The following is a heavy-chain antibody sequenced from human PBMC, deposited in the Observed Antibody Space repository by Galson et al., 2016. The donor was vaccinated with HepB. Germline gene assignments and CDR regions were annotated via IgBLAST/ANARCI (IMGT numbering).Heavy chain of an antibody. D-gene: IGHD1-1*01. Sequence: CAISWDSVSSNSAAWNWIRQFPSRGLEWLGRTYYRSKWFNNDAVSVKSRITINPDTSKNQFSLQLNSVTPEDTAVYYCARGTRAFFDYWGQGTLVTVSS. CDR3: ARGTRAFFDY. CDR1: WDSVSSNSAA. CDR2: TYYRSKWFN. V-gene: IGHV6-1*01. J-gene: IGHJ4*02.